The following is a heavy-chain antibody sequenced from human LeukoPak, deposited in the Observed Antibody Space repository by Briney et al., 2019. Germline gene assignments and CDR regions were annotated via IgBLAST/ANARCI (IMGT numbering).Heavy chain of an antibody. V-gene: IGHV1-46*01. D-gene: IGHD6-19*01. CDR2: ISPSGGST. J-gene: IGHJ4*02. CDR3: ARDGVAGTYYFDQ. CDR1: GYTFTNYY. Sequence: ASVKVSCEASGYTFTNYYIHWVRRAPGQGLEWMGMISPSGGSTSYPQRFQGRVAMTRDTSTSTAYMELSSLRSEDTAVYFCARDGVAGTYYFDQWGQGTLVTVSS.